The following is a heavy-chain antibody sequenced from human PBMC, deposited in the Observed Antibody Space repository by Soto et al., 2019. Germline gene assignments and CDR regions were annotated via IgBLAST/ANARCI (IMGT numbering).Heavy chain of an antibody. CDR1: GGSVSSGGHY. Sequence: PSETLSLTCIVSGGSVSSGGHYWSWIRQPPGKGLEWIGYIYNRGSANYNPSLNSRVTMSLDTSKNQFSLRLSSVTAADTAVYYCARDRDYYYEVGGYPVFSYWGQGTLVTVSS. CDR3: ARDRDYYYEVGGYPVFSY. D-gene: IGHD3-22*01. V-gene: IGHV4-61*08. J-gene: IGHJ4*02. CDR2: IYNRGSA.